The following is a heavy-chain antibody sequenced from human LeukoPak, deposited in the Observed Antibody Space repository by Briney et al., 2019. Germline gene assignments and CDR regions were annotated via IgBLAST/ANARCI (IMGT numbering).Heavy chain of an antibody. D-gene: IGHD6-19*01. Sequence: ASVKVSCKASGYTFTSYGISWVRQAPGQGLEWMGGIIPIFGTANYAQKFQGRVTITADESTSTAYMELSSLRSEDTAVYYCARARIAVAGAAYYYYGMDVWGQGTTVTVSS. J-gene: IGHJ6*02. V-gene: IGHV1-69*13. CDR2: IIPIFGTA. CDR1: GYTFTSYG. CDR3: ARARIAVAGAAYYYYGMDV.